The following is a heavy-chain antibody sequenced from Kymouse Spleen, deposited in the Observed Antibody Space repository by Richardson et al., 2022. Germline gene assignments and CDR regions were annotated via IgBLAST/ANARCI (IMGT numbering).Heavy chain of an antibody. Sequence: EVQLVESGGGLVKPGGSLRLSCAASGFTFSNAWMSWVRQAPGKGLEWVGRIKSKTDGGTTDYAAPVKGRFTISRDDSKNTLYLQMNSLKTEDTAVYYCTTPLWFGELLSDYWGQGTLVTVSS. J-gene: IGHJ4*02. CDR1: GFTFSNAW. CDR2: IKSKTDGGTT. D-gene: IGHD3-10*01. CDR3: TTPLWFGELLSDY. V-gene: IGHV3-15*01.